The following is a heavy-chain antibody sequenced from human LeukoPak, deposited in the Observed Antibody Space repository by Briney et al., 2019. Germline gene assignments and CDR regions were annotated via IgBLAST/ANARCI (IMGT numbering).Heavy chain of an antibody. Sequence: GVSLRLSCAASGFTFTNYIMSWVRQAPGKGLEWVSDISGSSSYIYYADSLKGRFTISRDNARNSLFLQMNSLRAEDTAVYFCARVFPLSVGATRGGAFDIWGQGTMVAVSS. J-gene: IGHJ3*02. CDR1: GFTFTNYI. CDR3: ARVFPLSVGATRGGAFDI. V-gene: IGHV3-21*01. CDR2: ISGSSSYI. D-gene: IGHD1-26*01.